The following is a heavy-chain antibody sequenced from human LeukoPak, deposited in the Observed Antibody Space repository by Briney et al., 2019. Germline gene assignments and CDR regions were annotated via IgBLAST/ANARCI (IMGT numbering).Heavy chain of an antibody. Sequence: GGSLRLSCAASGFTFSSYWLHWVRQAPGKGLVWVSRIRSDGCSTSYADSVRGRFTISRDDAKSTLYLQMNSLRAEDTAVYYCARSGWPYYFDYWGQGTLVTVSS. CDR3: ARSGWPYYFDY. CDR1: GFTFSSYW. V-gene: IGHV3-74*01. D-gene: IGHD3-22*01. CDR2: IRSDGCST. J-gene: IGHJ4*02.